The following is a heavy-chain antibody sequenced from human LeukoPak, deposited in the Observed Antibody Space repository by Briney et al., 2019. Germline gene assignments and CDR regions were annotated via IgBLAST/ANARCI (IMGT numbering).Heavy chain of an antibody. CDR3: ARLGQYKYYGMDV. CDR2: IYPGDSDT. Sequence: GESLKISCKGSGYSFTSYWIGWVRQMPGKGLEWMGIIYPGDSDTRYSPSFQGQVTISAGKSISTAYLQWSSLKASDTAMYYCARLGQYKYYGMDVWGQGTTVTVSS. J-gene: IGHJ6*02. CDR1: GYSFTSYW. D-gene: IGHD1-14*01. V-gene: IGHV5-51*01.